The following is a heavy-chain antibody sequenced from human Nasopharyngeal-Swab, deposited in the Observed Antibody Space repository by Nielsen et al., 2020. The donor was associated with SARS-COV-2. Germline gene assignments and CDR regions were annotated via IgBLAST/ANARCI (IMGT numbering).Heavy chain of an antibody. J-gene: IGHJ6*02. CDR3: ASLIVGAHRETYYGGMDV. CDR1: GYTFTSYY. CDR2: INPSGGST. V-gene: IGHV1-46*01. D-gene: IGHD1-26*01. Sequence: ASVKVSCKASGYTFTSYYMHWVRQAPGQGLEWMGIINPSGGSTSYAQKFQGRVTMTRDTSTSTVYMELSSLRSEDTAAYYCASLIVGAHRETYYGGMDVWGQGTTVTVSS.